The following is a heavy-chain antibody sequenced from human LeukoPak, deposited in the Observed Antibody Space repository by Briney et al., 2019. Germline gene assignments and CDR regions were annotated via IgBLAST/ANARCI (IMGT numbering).Heavy chain of an antibody. V-gene: IGHV3-30*02. Sequence: PGGSLRLSCAASGFTFSSYGMHWVRQAPGKGLEWVAFIRYDGSNKYYADSVKGRFTISRDNSKNTLYLQMNSLRAEDTAVYYCAKDEDTVTTAYYFDYWGQGTLVTVSS. CDR3: AKDEDTVTTAYYFDY. CDR1: GFTFSSYG. J-gene: IGHJ4*02. CDR2: IRYDGSNK. D-gene: IGHD4-11*01.